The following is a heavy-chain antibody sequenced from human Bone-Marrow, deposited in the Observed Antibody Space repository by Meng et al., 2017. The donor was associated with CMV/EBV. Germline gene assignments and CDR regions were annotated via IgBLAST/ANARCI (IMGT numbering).Heavy chain of an antibody. V-gene: IGHV3-48*04. CDR1: GFTFSSYS. D-gene: IGHD2-2*01. J-gene: IGHJ3*02. CDR3: ARFEVVPAAKCRAFET. Sequence: GESLKISCAASGFTFSSYSMNWVRQAPGKGLEWVSSISSSSSTIYYAGSVKGRFTISRDNANNSLYLQMNSLRAEDTAVYYCARFEVVPAAKCRAFETWGQGTMVTVSS. CDR2: ISSSSSTI.